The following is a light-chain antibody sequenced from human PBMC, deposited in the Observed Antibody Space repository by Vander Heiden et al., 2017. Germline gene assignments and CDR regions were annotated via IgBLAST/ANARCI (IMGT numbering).Light chain of an antibody. J-gene: IGLJ3*02. CDR3: SSYTSSSTWV. V-gene: IGLV2-18*02. Sequence: QSALTQPPSVSDSPGQSVTISCTGTSSDVGTYNRVSWYQQPPGTAPKLMIYEVDFRPSGVPDRFSGSKSGNTASLTISGLLAEDEAHYYCSSYTSSSTWVFGGGTKLTVL. CDR1: SSDVGTYNR. CDR2: EVD.